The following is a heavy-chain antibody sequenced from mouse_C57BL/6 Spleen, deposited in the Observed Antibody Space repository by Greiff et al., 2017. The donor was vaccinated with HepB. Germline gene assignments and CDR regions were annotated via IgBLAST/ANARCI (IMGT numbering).Heavy chain of an antibody. CDR3: ALIYYDYDIPFAY. CDR2: ISDGGSYT. Sequence: EVHLVESGGGLVKPGGSLKLSCAASGFTFSSYAMSWVRQTPEKRLEWVATISDGGSYTYYPDNVKGRFTISRDNAKNNLYLQMSHLKSEDTAMYYCALIYYDYDIPFAYWGQGTLVTVSA. V-gene: IGHV5-4*01. D-gene: IGHD2-4*01. CDR1: GFTFSSYA. J-gene: IGHJ3*01.